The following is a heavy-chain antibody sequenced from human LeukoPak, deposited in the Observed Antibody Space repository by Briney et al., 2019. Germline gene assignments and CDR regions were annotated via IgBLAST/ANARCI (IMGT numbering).Heavy chain of an antibody. CDR3: TTPQHSGWYVYNWFDP. J-gene: IGHJ5*02. D-gene: IGHD6-19*01. Sequence: PGGSLRLSCAASGFTFSNAWMTWVRQAPGKGLEWVGRIKSKTDGGTTDYAAPVKGRFTISRDDSKNTLYLQMNSLKTEDTAVYYCTTPQHSGWYVYNWFDPWGQGTLVTVSS. V-gene: IGHV3-15*01. CDR1: GFTFSNAW. CDR2: IKSKTDGGTT.